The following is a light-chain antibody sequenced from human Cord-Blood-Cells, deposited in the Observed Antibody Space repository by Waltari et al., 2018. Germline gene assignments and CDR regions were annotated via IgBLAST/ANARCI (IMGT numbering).Light chain of an antibody. J-gene: IGKJ3*01. CDR2: DAS. CDR1: QDISNY. V-gene: IGKV1-33*01. CDR3: QQYDNLPPFT. Sequence: DIQMTQSPSSLSASVGDRVTITCQASQDISNYLNWYQQKPGKAPKLLIYDASNLETGVPSRFSGSVSGTDFTFTINSLQPEDIATYYCQQYDNLPPFTFGPGTKVDIK.